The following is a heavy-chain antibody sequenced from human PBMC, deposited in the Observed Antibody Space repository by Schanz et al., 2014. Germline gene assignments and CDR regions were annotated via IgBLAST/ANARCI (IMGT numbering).Heavy chain of an antibody. CDR3: ATMWGYCTATACQILEVLDV. J-gene: IGHJ3*01. Sequence: QVQLVQSEAEVKKPGSSVKVSCKASGGTFSTYTISWVRQAPGQGLEWMGRIIPILGIANYAQKFQGRVTITADKSTFTAYMDVSSLRSEDTAMYYCATMWGYCTATACQILEVLDVWGQGTMVTVSS. V-gene: IGHV1-69*02. CDR2: IIPILGIA. D-gene: IGHD2-8*02. CDR1: GGTFSTYT.